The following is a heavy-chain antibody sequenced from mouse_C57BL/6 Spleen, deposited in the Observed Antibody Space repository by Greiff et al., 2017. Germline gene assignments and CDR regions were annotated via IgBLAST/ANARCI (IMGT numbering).Heavy chain of an antibody. CDR2: INHDGSST. D-gene: IGHD1-1*01. CDR3: AREGYGSSWDAMDY. Sequence: EVKVVASEGGLVQPGSSMKLSCTASGFTFSAYYMAWVRQVPEKGLEWVANINHDGSSTYYLDSLKSRFIISRDNAKNILYLQMSSLTSEDTATYYCAREGYGSSWDAMDYWGQGTSVTVSS. CDR1: GFTFSAYY. J-gene: IGHJ4*01. V-gene: IGHV5-16*01.